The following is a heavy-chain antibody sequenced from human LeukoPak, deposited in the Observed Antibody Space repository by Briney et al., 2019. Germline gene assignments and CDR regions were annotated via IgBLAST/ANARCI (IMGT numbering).Heavy chain of an antibody. J-gene: IGHJ4*02. V-gene: IGHV4-34*01. Sequence: PSETLSLTCTVYGASFSGYYWTWVRRPPGKGLEWIGEINHSGSTKYNPSLKSRVTILVDTSKNQFSLKLSSVTAADTAVYYCARDYGSGSYGRPYYFDYWGQGTLVTVSS. CDR1: GASFSGYY. CDR2: INHSGST. D-gene: IGHD3-10*01. CDR3: ARDYGSGSYGRPYYFDY.